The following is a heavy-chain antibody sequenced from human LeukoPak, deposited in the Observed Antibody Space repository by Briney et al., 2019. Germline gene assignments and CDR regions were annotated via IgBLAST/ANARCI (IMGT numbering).Heavy chain of an antibody. Sequence: GGSLRLSCAASGFTFSSCSMNWVRQAPGKGLEWVSSISSSSSYIYYADSVKGRFTISRDNAKNSLYLQMNSLRAEDTAVYYCARGGAAAAPNWFDPWGQGTLVTVSS. CDR3: ARGGAAAAPNWFDP. CDR2: ISSSSSYI. D-gene: IGHD6-13*01. CDR1: GFTFSSCS. J-gene: IGHJ5*02. V-gene: IGHV3-21*01.